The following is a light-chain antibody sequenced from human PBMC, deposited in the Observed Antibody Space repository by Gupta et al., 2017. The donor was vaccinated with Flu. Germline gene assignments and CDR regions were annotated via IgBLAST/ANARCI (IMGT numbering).Light chain of an antibody. CDR1: QSVSSY. V-gene: IGKV3-11*01. CDR3: QQRSNWPPLT. Sequence: EIVLTQSPATLSLSPGERAPLACRASQSVSSYLAWYQQTPGQAPTLLIYDASNRATGIPARFSGSGSGTDFTLTISSLEPEDFAVYYCQQRSNWPPLTFGGGTKVEIK. CDR2: DAS. J-gene: IGKJ4*01.